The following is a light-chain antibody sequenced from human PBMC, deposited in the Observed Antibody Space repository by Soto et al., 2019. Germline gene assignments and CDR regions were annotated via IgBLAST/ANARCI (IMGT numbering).Light chain of an antibody. V-gene: IGKV3-20*01. J-gene: IGKJ3*01. Sequence: EIVLTQSPCTLSLSPGERATLSCRASQSVSSNLAWYQQKPGQAPRLIIHGASRRATDIPDRFSGSGSGADFILTINTLEPEDFAAYYCQQYGSSPFTFGPGTKVDIK. CDR3: QQYGSSPFT. CDR1: QSVSSN. CDR2: GAS.